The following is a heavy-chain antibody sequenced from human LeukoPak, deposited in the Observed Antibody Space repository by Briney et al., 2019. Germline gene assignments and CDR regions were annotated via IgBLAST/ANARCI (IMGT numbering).Heavy chain of an antibody. D-gene: IGHD3-3*01. CDR2: IYTSGST. CDR3: ARDRFLAYYYYMDV. V-gene: IGHV4-4*07. Sequence: SETLSLTCTVSGGSISSYYWSWIRQPAGKGLEWIGRIYTSGSTNYNPSLKSRVTMSVDTSKNQFSLKLSSVTAADTAVYYCARDRFLAYYYYMDVWGKGTTVTVSS. J-gene: IGHJ6*03. CDR1: GGSISSYY.